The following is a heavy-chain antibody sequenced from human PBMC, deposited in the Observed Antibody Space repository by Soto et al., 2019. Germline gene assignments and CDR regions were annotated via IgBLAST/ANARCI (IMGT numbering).Heavy chain of an antibody. CDR3: ARDFRASGSLDY. CDR2: IKQDGTQK. V-gene: IGHV3-7*03. CDR1: GFTFSSYW. Sequence: GGSLRLSCAASGFTFSSYWMNWVRQAPGKGLEWVTNIKQDGTQKHYVDSVKGRFTISRDNAKNSLYLQMNSLRAEDTAVYYCARDFRASGSLDYWGQGTLVTVSS. J-gene: IGHJ4*02. D-gene: IGHD3-10*01.